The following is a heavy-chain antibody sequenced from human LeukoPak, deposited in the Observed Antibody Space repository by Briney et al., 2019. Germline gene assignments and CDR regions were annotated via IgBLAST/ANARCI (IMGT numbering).Heavy chain of an antibody. V-gene: IGHV3-23*01. CDR3: AKVPRAYCGGDCYSGYFQH. CDR1: GFTFSSYA. Sequence: GGSLRLSCAASGFTFSSYAMSWVRQAPGKGLEWVSAISGSGGSTYYADSVKGRFTISRDKFKNTLYLQMNSLRTEDTAVYYCAKVPRAYCGGDCYSGYFQHWGQGTLVTVSS. D-gene: IGHD2-21*02. J-gene: IGHJ1*01. CDR2: ISGSGGST.